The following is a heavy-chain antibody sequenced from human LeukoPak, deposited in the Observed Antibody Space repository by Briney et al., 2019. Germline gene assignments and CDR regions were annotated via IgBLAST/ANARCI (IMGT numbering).Heavy chain of an antibody. D-gene: IGHD1-1*01. CDR3: AQDPNWDSGY. Sequence: GGSLRLSCAASGFSFGSSDMNWFRQAPGEGLQWVSNINYNGRSTSYADSVKGRFTISRDNSKSMLFLQMNSLRAEDTALYYCAQDPNWDSGYWGQGTLVTASS. CDR1: GFSFGSSD. J-gene: IGHJ4*02. CDR2: INYNGRST. V-gene: IGHV3-23*01.